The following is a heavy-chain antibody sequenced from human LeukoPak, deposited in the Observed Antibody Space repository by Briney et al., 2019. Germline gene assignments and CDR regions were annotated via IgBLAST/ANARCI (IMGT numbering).Heavy chain of an antibody. J-gene: IGHJ4*02. Sequence: SGTPSLTCAVYGGTFSDYYWHWIRQPPGKGLEWIGEINHFGSTNYHPSLESRVTISVDTSKNQFSLKLSSVTAADTAVYYCARSCSSVSCSDFDSWGRGTLVTVSS. CDR2: INHFGST. D-gene: IGHD2-2*01. CDR3: ARSCSSVSCSDFDS. CDR1: GGTFSDYY. V-gene: IGHV4-34*08.